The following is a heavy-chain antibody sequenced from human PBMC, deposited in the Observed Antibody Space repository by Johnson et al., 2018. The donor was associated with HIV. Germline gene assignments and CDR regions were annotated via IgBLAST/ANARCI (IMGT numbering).Heavy chain of an antibody. CDR2: IYSGGST. D-gene: IGHD2-15*01. CDR1: GFSVSCNY. V-gene: IGHV3-66*02. J-gene: IGHJ3*02. CDR3: AWSCYNDAFDI. Sequence: VQLVESGGGLVQRGGSLRLSCVASGFSVSCNYMSWVRQAPGKGLEWVSVIYSGGSTYYADSVKGRFTISRDNSKNTLYVHMNSLSAEDTSVYYCAWSCYNDAFDIWGQGTMVTVSS.